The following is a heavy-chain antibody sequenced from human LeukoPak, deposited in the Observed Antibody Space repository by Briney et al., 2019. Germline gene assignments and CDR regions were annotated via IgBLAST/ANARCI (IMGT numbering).Heavy chain of an antibody. CDR3: ARHGYGDYTQGPAFDI. CDR2: IYYSGST. V-gene: IGHV4-39*01. J-gene: IGHJ3*02. D-gene: IGHD4-17*01. CDR1: GGSIRSYY. Sequence: PSETLSLTCTVSGGSIRSYYWGWIRQPPGKGLEWIGSIYYSGSTYYNPSLKSRVTISVDTSKNQFSLKLSSVTAADTAVYYCARHGYGDYTQGPAFDIRGQGTMVTVSS.